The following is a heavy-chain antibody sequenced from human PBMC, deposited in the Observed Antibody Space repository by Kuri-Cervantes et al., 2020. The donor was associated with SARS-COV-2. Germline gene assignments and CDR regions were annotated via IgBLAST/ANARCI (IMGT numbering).Heavy chain of an antibody. V-gene: IGHV4-34*01. CDR1: GGSFSGYY. D-gene: IGHD3-10*01. CDR3: ARGPRRRLLWFGELLSYAFDI. Sequence: SETLSLTCAVYGGSFSGYYWSWIRQPPGKGLEWIGEINHSGSTNYNPSLKSRVTISVDTSKNQFSLKLSSVTAADTAVYYCARGPRRRLLWFGELLSYAFDIWGQGTTVTVSS. J-gene: IGHJ3*02. CDR2: INHSGST.